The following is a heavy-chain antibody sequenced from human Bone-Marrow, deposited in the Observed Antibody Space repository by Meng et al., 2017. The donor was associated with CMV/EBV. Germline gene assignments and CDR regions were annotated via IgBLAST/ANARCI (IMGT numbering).Heavy chain of an antibody. J-gene: IGHJ4*02. D-gene: IGHD1-26*01. CDR2: ISAYNGNT. V-gene: IGHV1-18*01. CDR1: GYTFPSYG. CDR3: ARGRVGATEKSFDY. Sequence: SVKVDCEASGYTFPSYGISWVRQAPGQGLEWMGWISAYNGNTNYAQKLQGRVTMTTDTSTSPAYMELRSLRSDDTAVYYCARGRVGATEKSFDYWGQGTLVTVSS.